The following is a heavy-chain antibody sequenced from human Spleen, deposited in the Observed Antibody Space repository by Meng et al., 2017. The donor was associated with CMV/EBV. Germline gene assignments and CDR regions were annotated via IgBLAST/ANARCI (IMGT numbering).Heavy chain of an antibody. J-gene: IGHJ4*02. V-gene: IGHV3-23*01. CDR1: GFTCSNFE. D-gene: IGHD6-13*01. CDR3: AKAYSSSWYRENYDY. CDR2: ITASGGST. Sequence: GESLKLSCAASGFTCSNFEMAWVRQAPGKGLEWVSPITASGGSTHYAQPVKGRFTISRDNSKNTLYLQLNSLRAEDTAVYFCAKAYSSSWYRENYDYWGQGTLVTVSS.